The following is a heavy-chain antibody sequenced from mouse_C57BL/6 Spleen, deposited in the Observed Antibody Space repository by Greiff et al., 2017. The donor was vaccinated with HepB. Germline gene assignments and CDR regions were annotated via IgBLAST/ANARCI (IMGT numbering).Heavy chain of an antibody. D-gene: IGHD4-1*01. Sequence: LVESGPELVKPGASVKISCKASGYAFSSSWMNWVKQRPGKGLEWIGRIYPGDGDTNYNGKFKGKATLTADKSSSTAYMQLSSLTSEDSAVYFCARTPGSYFDYWGQGTTLTVSS. CDR2: IYPGDGDT. CDR3: ARTPGSYFDY. CDR1: GYAFSSSW. J-gene: IGHJ2*01. V-gene: IGHV1-82*01.